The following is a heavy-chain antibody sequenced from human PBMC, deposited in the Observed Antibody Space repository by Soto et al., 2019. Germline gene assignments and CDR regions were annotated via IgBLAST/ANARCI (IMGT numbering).Heavy chain of an antibody. CDR2: INGGSGNT. Sequence: ASLKVSCKSSGFTFTSYAIHWLRQAPGQRPQWMGWINGGSGNTKYSQDFQGRVTFTRDTFATTAYLELSSLRSGDTAVYYCARVPPWGNSAGDYYIQHYDSWGQGTPVTVSS. D-gene: IGHD3-10*01. V-gene: IGHV1-3*01. CDR3: ARVPPWGNSAGDYYIQHYDS. J-gene: IGHJ4*02. CDR1: GFTFTSYA.